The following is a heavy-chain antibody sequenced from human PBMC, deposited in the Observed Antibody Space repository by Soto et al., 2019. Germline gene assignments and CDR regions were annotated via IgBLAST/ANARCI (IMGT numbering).Heavy chain of an antibody. J-gene: IGHJ6*01. CDR1: GCAFSISA. CDR3: AAGAYSGSYCFYYCMDV. D-gene: IGHD1-26*01. V-gene: IGHV1-58*01. CDR2: IVVGSGNT. Sequence: SGNSCYNASGCAFSISAAQWEQQARGQRLEWIGWIVVGSGNTNYEQKFQERVTITRDMSTSTAYMELSSLRSEDTAVYYCAAGAYSGSYCFYYCMDV.